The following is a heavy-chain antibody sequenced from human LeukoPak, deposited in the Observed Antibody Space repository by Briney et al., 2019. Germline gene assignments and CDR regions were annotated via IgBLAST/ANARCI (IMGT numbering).Heavy chain of an antibody. J-gene: IGHJ3*02. CDR2: IYYSGST. CDR3: ARESPYYYGSGPGAFDI. V-gene: IGHV4-59*12. CDR1: GGSISSYY. Sequence: ASETLSLTCTVSGGSISSYYWSWIRQPPGKGLEWIGYIYYSGSTNYNPSLKSRLTISVDTSKNQFSLKLSSVTAADTAVYYCARESPYYYGSGPGAFDIWGLGTMVTVSS. D-gene: IGHD3-10*01.